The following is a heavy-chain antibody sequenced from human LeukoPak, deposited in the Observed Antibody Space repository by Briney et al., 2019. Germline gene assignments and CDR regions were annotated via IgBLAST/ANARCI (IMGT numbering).Heavy chain of an antibody. Sequence: ASVKVSCKASGYTFTSYYMHWVRQAPGQGLEWMGWISAYNGNTNYAQKLQGRVTMTTDTSTSTAYMELSSLRSHDTAVYYCARGSRRHDVFDIWGEGTMLTVSS. CDR3: ARGSRRHDVFDI. J-gene: IGHJ3*02. D-gene: IGHD6-25*01. CDR1: GYTFTSYY. CDR2: ISAYNGNT. V-gene: IGHV1-18*04.